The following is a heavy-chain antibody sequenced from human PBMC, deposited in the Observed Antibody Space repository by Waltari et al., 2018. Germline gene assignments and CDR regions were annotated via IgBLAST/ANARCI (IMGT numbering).Heavy chain of an antibody. D-gene: IGHD2-2*01. J-gene: IGHJ4*02. CDR3: ARHSAAGIVVVPAAISY. CDR2: IYFSGST. CDR1: GGSISSSSYY. Sequence: QLQLQESGPGLVKPSETLSLTCTVSGGSISSSSYYWGWLRQPPGKGLEWIGTIYFSGSTYYNPSLKSRVTISVDTSKNQFSMRLSSVTAADTAVYYCARHSAAGIVVVPAAISYWGQGTLVTVSS. V-gene: IGHV4-39*01.